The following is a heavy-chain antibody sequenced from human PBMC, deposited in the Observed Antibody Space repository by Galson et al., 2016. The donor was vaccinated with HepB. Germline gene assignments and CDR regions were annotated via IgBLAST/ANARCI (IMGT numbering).Heavy chain of an antibody. J-gene: IGHJ4*02. Sequence: SETLSLTCSVSNVPISSTTHYWAWVRQPPGKGLEWIGSMFYDGSTYYTPSLESRVTISIDTSKNQLPLKLTSVTAADTAVYYCARHVVGYCSSVSCTSYHLDSWGQGVLVTVSS. CDR1: NVPISSTTHY. D-gene: IGHD2-2*01. V-gene: IGHV4-39*01. CDR3: ARHVVGYCSSVSCTSYHLDS. CDR2: MFYDGST.